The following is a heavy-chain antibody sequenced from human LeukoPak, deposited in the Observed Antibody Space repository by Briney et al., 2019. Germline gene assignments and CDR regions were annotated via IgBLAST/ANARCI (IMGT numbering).Heavy chain of an antibody. D-gene: IGHD5-18*01. V-gene: IGHV3-11*01. CDR2: ISSSGSAI. Sequence: GGSLRLSCAASGFTFSDYHMNWIRQAPGKGLEWVSHISSSGSAIYYTDSVKGRFTISRDNSKNTLYLQMNSLRAEDTAVYYCARGGTEIQLWKYYFDYWGQGTLVTVSS. J-gene: IGHJ4*02. CDR3: ARGGTEIQLWKYYFDY. CDR1: GFTFSDYH.